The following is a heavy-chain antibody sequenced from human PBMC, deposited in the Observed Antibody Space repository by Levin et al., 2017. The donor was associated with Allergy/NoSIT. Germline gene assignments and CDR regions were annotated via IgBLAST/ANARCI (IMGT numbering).Heavy chain of an antibody. CDR1: GYTFNTHW. D-gene: IGHD3/OR15-3a*01. CDR2: VYPADSDT. V-gene: IGHV5-51*01. CDR3: ARRTEGLDS. J-gene: IGHJ5*02. Sequence: GESLKISCKGSGYTFNTHWIGWVRQMPGKGLEWMGIVYPADSDTRYSPSFEGQVTISVDKSINTAYLQWGSLKASDTAMYYCARRTEGLDSWGQGTLVTVSS.